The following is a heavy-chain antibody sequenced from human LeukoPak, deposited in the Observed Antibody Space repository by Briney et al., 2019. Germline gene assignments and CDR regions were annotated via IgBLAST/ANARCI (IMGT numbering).Heavy chain of an antibody. V-gene: IGHV3-48*04. CDR2: ISSSSSTI. CDR1: GFTLTSYS. Sequence: GRSLRLSCAASGFTLTSYSMNWVRQAPGKGLEWVSYISSSSSTIYYADSVKGRFTISRDNAKNSLYLQMNSLRAEDTAVYYCAREQVGRLSGSYRPYNWFDPWGQGTLVTVSS. CDR3: AREQVGRLSGSYRPYNWFDP. J-gene: IGHJ5*02. D-gene: IGHD1-26*01.